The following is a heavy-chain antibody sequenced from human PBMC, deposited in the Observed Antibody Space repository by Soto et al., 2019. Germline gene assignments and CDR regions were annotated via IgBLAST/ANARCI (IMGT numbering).Heavy chain of an antibody. Sequence: GASVKVSCKASGYTFTNYAMHWVRQAPGQRLEWMGWINAGNGNTKYSQQFQGRVTITRDTSASTAYMELSSLRSEDTAVYYCARQAEGGYNYGYRGQGTLVTVSS. D-gene: IGHD5-12*01. CDR1: GYTFTNYA. V-gene: IGHV1-3*01. J-gene: IGHJ4*02. CDR2: INAGNGNT. CDR3: ARQAEGGYNYGY.